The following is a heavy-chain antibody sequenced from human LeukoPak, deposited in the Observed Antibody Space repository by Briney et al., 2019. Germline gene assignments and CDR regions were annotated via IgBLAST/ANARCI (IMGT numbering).Heavy chain of an antibody. D-gene: IGHD4-17*01. CDR2: IYYSGST. V-gene: IGHV4-59*01. CDR3: ARDLLRPSAFDI. J-gene: IGHJ3*02. Sequence: SETLSHTCTVSGGSNSSYYWSCIRKPPRKGLESIRYIYYSGSTNYNPSLKSRVTISVDTSKNQFSLKLSSVTAADTAVYYCARDLLRPSAFDIWGQGTMVTVSS. CDR1: GGSNSSYY.